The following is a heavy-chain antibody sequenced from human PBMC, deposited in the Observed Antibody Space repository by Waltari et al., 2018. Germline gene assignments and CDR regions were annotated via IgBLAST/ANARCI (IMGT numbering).Heavy chain of an antibody. CDR2: ISSSGSTI. D-gene: IGHD3-10*01. CDR3: ARLNFGSGIAVYY. CDR1: GFTFSSYE. Sequence: EVQLVESGGGLVQPGGSLRLSCAASGFTFSSYEMNWVRQAPGKGLEWVSYISSSGSTIYYADSVKGRFTISRDNSKNTVSLQMNSLRPEDTALYYCARLNFGSGIAVYYWGQGTLVTVSS. J-gene: IGHJ4*02. V-gene: IGHV3-48*03.